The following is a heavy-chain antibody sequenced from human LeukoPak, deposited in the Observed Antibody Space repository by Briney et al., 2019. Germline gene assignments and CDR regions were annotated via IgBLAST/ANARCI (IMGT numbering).Heavy chain of an antibody. Sequence: GGSLRLSCVASGFTFSSYPMNWVRQAPGKGLEWVSYISSGSSYINYAESVKGRFTISRDNANNSLYLQMNSLRVEDTAVYYCARSFALSGSPWGQGSLVTVSS. CDR3: ARSFALSGSP. V-gene: IGHV3-21*01. J-gene: IGHJ5*02. CDR2: ISSGSSYI. D-gene: IGHD3-10*01. CDR1: GFTFSSYP.